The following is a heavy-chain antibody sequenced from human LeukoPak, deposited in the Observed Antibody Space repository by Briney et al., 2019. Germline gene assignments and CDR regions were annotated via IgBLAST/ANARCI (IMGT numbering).Heavy chain of an antibody. Sequence: PGGSLRLSCAASGFTFSTYWMHWVRQAPGKGLVWLSRISSDGSSTNYADSVKGRFTISRDNAKNTLYLQMNSLGAEDTAVYYCARDYGEGGYYFDYWGQGTLVTVSS. CDR2: ISSDGSST. CDR3: ARDYGEGGYYFDY. CDR1: GFTFSTYW. D-gene: IGHD4-17*01. V-gene: IGHV3-74*01. J-gene: IGHJ4*02.